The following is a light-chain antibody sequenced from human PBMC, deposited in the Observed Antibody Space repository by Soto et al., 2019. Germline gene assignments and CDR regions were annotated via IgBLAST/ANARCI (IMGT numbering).Light chain of an antibody. CDR3: SSYTSSSTLV. V-gene: IGLV2-14*01. J-gene: IGLJ2*01. Sequence: QSVLTQPASVSGSPGQSITISCTKTSSDVGDYTYVSWYQQYPDKAPKLMIYEVSNRPSGVSNRFSGSKSGNTASLTISGLQPEDEADYYCSSYTSSSTLVFGGGTKLTVL. CDR2: EVS. CDR1: SSDVGDYTY.